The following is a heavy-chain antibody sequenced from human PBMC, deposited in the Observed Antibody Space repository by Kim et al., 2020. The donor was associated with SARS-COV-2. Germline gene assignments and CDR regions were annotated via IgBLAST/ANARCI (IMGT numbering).Heavy chain of an antibody. Sequence: SETLSLTCVVSDYSISSNNWWGWVRQPPGKGMEWIGYIYSSVITYYSPSLKSRVTMSIDMSKNQVSLRLSSVTAVDTAVYYCASFPGVAAAGHDYRGQGTLVTFSS. J-gene: IGHJ4*02. V-gene: IGHV4-28*01. CDR2: IYSSVIT. CDR1: DYSISSNNW. D-gene: IGHD6-13*01. CDR3: ASFPGVAAAGHDY.